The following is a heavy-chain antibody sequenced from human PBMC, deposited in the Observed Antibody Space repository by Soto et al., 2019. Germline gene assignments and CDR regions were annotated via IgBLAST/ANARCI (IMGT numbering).Heavy chain of an antibody. CDR1: GYTFKSYD. CDR2: ISGHNGKE. Sequence: QVQLVQSGAEVKEPGASVTVSCTASGYTFKSYDVMWLRKAPGQGLEWMGWISGHNGKEDYAENVQGRVIMTTDTATATASMDLRGLRSDDTAVYFCALKGYIGNFAMDVCGQGTTVTVSS. CDR3: ALKGYIGNFAMDV. J-gene: IGHJ6*02. D-gene: IGHD5-12*01. V-gene: IGHV1-18*04.